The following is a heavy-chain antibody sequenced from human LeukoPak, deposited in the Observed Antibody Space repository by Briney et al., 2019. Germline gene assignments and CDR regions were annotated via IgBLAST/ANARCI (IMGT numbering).Heavy chain of an antibody. Sequence: SETLSLTCTVSGGSISSSSYYWGWIRQPPGKGLEWIGSIYYSGSTYYNPSLKSRVTILVDTSKNQFSLKLSSVTAADTAVYYCARRLAARYYYYYMDVWGKGTTVTVSS. CDR1: GGSISSSSYY. CDR3: ARRLAARYYYYYMDV. J-gene: IGHJ6*03. V-gene: IGHV4-39*07. CDR2: IYYSGST. D-gene: IGHD6-6*01.